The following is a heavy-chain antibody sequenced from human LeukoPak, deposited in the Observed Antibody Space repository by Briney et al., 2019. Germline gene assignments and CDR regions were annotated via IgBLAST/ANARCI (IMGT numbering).Heavy chain of an antibody. CDR2: ISSSSSTI. J-gene: IGHJ6*02. CDR3: ARDSGYRIQLWYYGMDV. Sequence: GGSLRLSCAASGFTFSSYAMHWVRQAPGKGLEWVSYISSSSSTIYYADSVKGRFTISRDNAKNSLYLQMNSLRAEDTAVYYCARDSGYRIQLWYYGMDVWGQGTTVTVSS. V-gene: IGHV3-48*01. D-gene: IGHD5-18*01. CDR1: GFTFSSYA.